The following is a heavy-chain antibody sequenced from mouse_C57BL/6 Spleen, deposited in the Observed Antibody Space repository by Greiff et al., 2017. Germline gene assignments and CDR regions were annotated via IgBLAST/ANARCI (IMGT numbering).Heavy chain of an antibody. D-gene: IGHD3-2*02. CDR1: GYAFSSSW. J-gene: IGHJ4*01. CDR2: IYPGDGDT. V-gene: IGHV1-82*01. CDR3: ARDSSGYGDAMDY. Sequence: QVQLQQSGPELVKPGASVKISCKASGYAFSSSWMNWVKQRPGKGLEWIGRIYPGDGDTNYNGKFKGKATLTADKPSSTAYMQLSSLTSEDSAVDFCARDSSGYGDAMDYWGQGTSVTVSS.